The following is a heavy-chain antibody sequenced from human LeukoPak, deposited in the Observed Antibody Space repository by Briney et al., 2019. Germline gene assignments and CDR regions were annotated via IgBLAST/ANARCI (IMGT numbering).Heavy chain of an antibody. V-gene: IGHV4-34*08. CDR1: GFSFSDSY. J-gene: IGHJ4*02. CDR2: INHSGST. Sequence: LTLSCVVSGFSFSDSYMTWIRQTPGKGLEWIGEINHSGSTNYNPSLKSRVTISVDTSKNQFSLKLSSVTAADTAVYYCTYYDFWSDFDYWGQGTLVTVSS. D-gene: IGHD3-3*01. CDR3: TYYDFWSDFDY.